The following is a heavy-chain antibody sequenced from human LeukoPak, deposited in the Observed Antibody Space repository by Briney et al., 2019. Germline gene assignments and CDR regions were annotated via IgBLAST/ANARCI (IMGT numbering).Heavy chain of an antibody. CDR1: GYTLTELS. J-gene: IGHJ4*02. CDR3: ATPISGGYYFDY. D-gene: IGHD2-15*01. V-gene: IGHV1-24*01. Sequence: ASVTVSCKVSGYTLTELSMHWVRQAPGKGLEWMGGFDPEDGETIYAQKSQGRVTMTEDTSTDTAYMELSSLRSEDTAVYYCATPISGGYYFDYWGQGTLVTVSS. CDR2: FDPEDGET.